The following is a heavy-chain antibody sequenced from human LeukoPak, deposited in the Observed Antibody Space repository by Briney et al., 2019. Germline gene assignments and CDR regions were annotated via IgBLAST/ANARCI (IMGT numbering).Heavy chain of an antibody. V-gene: IGHV4-59*01. CDR2: IYYSGST. D-gene: IGHD4-17*01. CDR1: GGSISSYY. CDR3: AREDDYGEGYFDH. J-gene: IGHJ4*02. Sequence: SETLSLTCTVSGGSISSYYWSWIRQPPGKGLEWIGYIYYSGSTNYNPSLKSRVTISVDTSKNQFSLKLSSVTAADTAVYYCAREDDYGEGYFDHWGQGTLVTVSS.